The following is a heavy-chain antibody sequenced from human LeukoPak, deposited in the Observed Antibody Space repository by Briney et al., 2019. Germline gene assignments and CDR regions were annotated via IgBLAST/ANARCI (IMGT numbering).Heavy chain of an antibody. CDR3: ARDLNDTLTGYISAAFDI. D-gene: IGHD3-9*01. J-gene: IGHJ3*02. CDR2: INSDGSST. Sequence: GGSLRLSCAASGFTFSSYWMHWVRQAPGKGLVWVSRINSDGSSTSYADSVKGRFTISRDNAKNTLYLQMNSLRAEDTAVYYCARDLNDTLTGYISAAFDIWGQGTMVTVSS. V-gene: IGHV3-74*01. CDR1: GFTFSSYW.